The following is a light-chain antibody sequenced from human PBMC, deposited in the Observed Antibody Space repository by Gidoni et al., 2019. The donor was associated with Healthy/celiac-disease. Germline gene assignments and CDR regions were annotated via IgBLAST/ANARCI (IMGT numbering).Light chain of an antibody. V-gene: IGLV3-25*03. Sequence: SYDLTQPPSVSVSPGQTAKITCSGDALPKQYAYWYHQKPGQAPVLLIYKDTERPSGIPERFSGSSSGTTVTLTISGVQAEDEADYYCQSADTGGTYWVFGGGTKLTVL. J-gene: IGLJ3*02. CDR2: KDT. CDR3: QSADTGGTYWV. CDR1: ALPKQY.